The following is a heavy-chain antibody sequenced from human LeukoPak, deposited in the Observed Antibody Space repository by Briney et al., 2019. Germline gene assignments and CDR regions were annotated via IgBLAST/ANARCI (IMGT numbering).Heavy chain of an antibody. CDR2: ISGSGGST. V-gene: IGHV3-23*01. J-gene: IGHJ4*02. Sequence: GGSLRLSCAASGFTFSSYAMSWVRQAPGKGLEWVSAISGSGGSTYYADSVKGRFTISRDNSKNTLYLQMDSLRAEDTAVYYCANVYGDSLPYYWGQGTLVTVSS. CDR3: ANVYGDSLPYY. CDR1: GFTFSSYA. D-gene: IGHD4-17*01.